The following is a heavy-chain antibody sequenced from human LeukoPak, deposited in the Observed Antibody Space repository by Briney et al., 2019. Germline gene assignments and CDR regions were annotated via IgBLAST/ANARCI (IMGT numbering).Heavy chain of an antibody. V-gene: IGHV3-21*01. CDR3: ARVGSSGSYNEDY. CDR1: GFTFSSYS. CDR2: ISSSSSYI. J-gene: IGHJ4*02. Sequence: GGSLRLSCAASGFTFSSYSMNWVRQAPGKGLEWVSSISSSSSYIYYADSVKGRFTISRDNAKNSLYLQMNTLRAEDTSVYYCARVGSSGSYNEDYWGQGTLVTVSS. D-gene: IGHD1-26*01.